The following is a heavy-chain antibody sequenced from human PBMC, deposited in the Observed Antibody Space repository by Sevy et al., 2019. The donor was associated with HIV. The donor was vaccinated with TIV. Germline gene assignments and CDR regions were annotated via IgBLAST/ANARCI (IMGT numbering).Heavy chain of an antibody. CDR3: PTAPSGAQGPGQYFHH. D-gene: IGHD1-26*01. CDR1: GYTFTNYH. J-gene: IGHJ1*01. Sequence: ASVKVSCKASGYTFTNYHITWVRQAPGQGLEWMGWITAYNGNTNYAQRIQGRVTMTTDRSTSIAYMQLRSLISDDTSGYYYPTAPSGAQGPGQYFHHWGQGTLVTVSS. V-gene: IGHV1-18*01. CDR2: ITAYNGNT.